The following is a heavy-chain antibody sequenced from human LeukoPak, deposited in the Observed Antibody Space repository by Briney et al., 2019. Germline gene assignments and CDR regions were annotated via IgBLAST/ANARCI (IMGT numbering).Heavy chain of an antibody. CDR3: AKIGYCSSTSCYPSEYFQH. CDR2: ISYDGSNK. J-gene: IGHJ1*01. Sequence: GRSLRLSCAASGFTFSSYGMHWVRQAPGKGLEWVAVISYDGSNKYYADSVKGRFTISRDNSKNTLYLQMNSLRAEDTAVYYCAKIGYCSSTSCYPSEYFQHWGQGTLVTVSS. V-gene: IGHV3-30*18. D-gene: IGHD2-2*01. CDR1: GFTFSSYG.